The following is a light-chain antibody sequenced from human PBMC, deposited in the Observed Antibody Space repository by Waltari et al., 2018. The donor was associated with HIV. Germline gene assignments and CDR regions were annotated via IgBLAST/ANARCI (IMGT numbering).Light chain of an antibody. Sequence: EIVMTQSPATLSVSPGARATISCRASQSVSSNLAWYQQKPGQAPRLLIYGASTRTTGIAPRFSGSGSETEFTLTINSLQSEDFAVYYCQQYNNWPPTFGQGTKLEIK. J-gene: IGKJ2*01. CDR2: GAS. CDR3: QQYNNWPPT. V-gene: IGKV3-15*01. CDR1: QSVSSN.